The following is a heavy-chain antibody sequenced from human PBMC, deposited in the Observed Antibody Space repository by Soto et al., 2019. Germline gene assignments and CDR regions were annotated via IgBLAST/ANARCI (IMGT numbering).Heavy chain of an antibody. J-gene: IGHJ6*04. Sequence: QVQLVQSGAEVKEPGSSVKVSCKASGGTFSIYTISWVRQAPGQGREWMGRIIPILGIAKYAQKFQGRVTITADKSTSTAYMELSSLRSEDTAVYYCASRIAAGDYYYYGMDVWGKGTTVTVSS. CDR3: ASRIAAGDYYYYGMDV. D-gene: IGHD6-13*01. V-gene: IGHV1-69*02. CDR1: GGTFSIYT. CDR2: IIPILGIA.